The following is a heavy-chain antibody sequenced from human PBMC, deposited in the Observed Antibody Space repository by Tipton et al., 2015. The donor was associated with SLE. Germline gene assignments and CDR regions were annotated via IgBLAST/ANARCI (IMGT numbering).Heavy chain of an antibody. CDR3: ARGTDSSGWYSTFEY. CDR1: GFTFSSYC. J-gene: IGHJ4*02. CDR2: ISSSSSTI. V-gene: IGHV3-48*01. Sequence: SLRLSCAASGFTFSSYCMNWVRQAPGKGLEWVSYISSSSSTIYYADSLKGRITIYRDNAKNSLYLQMNSLRAEDTAVYYCARGTDSSGWYSTFEYWGQGTLVTVSS. D-gene: IGHD6-19*01.